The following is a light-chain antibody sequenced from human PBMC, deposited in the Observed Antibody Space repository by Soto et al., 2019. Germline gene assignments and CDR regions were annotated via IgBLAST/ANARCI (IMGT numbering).Light chain of an antibody. V-gene: IGLV3-1*01. CDR2: QDS. CDR3: QAWDSSTV. CDR1: KLGDKY. J-gene: IGLJ1*01. Sequence: SYELTQPPPVSVSPGQTASITCSGDKLGDKYACWYQQKPGQSPVLVIYQDSKRPSGIPERFSGSNSGNTATLTISGTQAMDEADYYCQAWDSSTVFGTGTKLTVL.